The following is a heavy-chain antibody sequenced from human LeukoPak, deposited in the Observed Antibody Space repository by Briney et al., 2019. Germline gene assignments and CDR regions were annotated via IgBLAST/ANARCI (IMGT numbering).Heavy chain of an antibody. D-gene: IGHD3-3*01. Sequence: ASVKVSCKASGYTFTSYSIHWVRQAPGQGLKWLGIINPSGGSTTYAQKFQGRVTMTRDTSTSTVYMVLSSLRSEDTAVYYCARVKGDFWSGDQPFDYWGQGTLVTVSS. CDR2: INPSGGST. V-gene: IGHV1-46*01. J-gene: IGHJ4*02. CDR1: GYTFTSYS. CDR3: ARVKGDFWSGDQPFDY.